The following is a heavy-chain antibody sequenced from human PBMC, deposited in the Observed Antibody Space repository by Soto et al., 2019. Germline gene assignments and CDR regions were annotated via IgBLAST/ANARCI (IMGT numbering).Heavy chain of an antibody. V-gene: IGHV1-69*13. CDR2: IIPIFGTA. D-gene: IGHD3-10*01. Sequence: SVKVSCKASGGTFSSYAISWVRQAPGQGLEWMGGIIPIFGTANYAQKFQGRVTITADESTSTAYMELSSLRSEDTAVYYCARATRGAMAPRIYYGMDVWGQGTTVTVS. CDR3: ARATRGAMAPRIYYGMDV. J-gene: IGHJ6*02. CDR1: GGTFSSYA.